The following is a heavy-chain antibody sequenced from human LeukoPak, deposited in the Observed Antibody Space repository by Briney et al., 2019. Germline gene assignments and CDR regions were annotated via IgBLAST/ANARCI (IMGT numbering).Heavy chain of an antibody. CDR2: ISSSGSA. J-gene: IGHJ3*01. CDR3: AREWSGFDF. Sequence: SETLSLTCTASGGSISSYYWSWIRQPPGKGLEWIAHISSSGSAIYNPSLMSRVPMAVDTSKNQFSLRLISVTAADTAVYYCAREWSGFDFWGQGIMVTVSS. CDR1: GGSISSYY. V-gene: IGHV4-59*01. D-gene: IGHD2-15*01.